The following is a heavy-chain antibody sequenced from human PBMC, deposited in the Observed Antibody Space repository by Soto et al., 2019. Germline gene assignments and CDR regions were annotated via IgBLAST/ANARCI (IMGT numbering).Heavy chain of an antibody. D-gene: IGHD5-18*01. J-gene: IGHJ4*02. CDR2: IWYDGSNK. V-gene: IGHV3-33*01. CDR1: GFTFSSYG. Sequence: GGSLRLSCAASGFTFSSYGMHWVRQAPGKGLEWVAVIWYDGSNKYYADSVKGRFTISRDNSKNTLYLQMNSLRAEDTAVYYCASGYSYGPLGYWGQGTLVTVSS. CDR3: ASGYSYGPLGY.